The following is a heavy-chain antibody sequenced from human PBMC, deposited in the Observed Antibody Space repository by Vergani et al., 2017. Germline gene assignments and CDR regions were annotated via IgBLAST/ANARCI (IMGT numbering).Heavy chain of an antibody. D-gene: IGHD3-10*01. J-gene: IGHJ5*02. V-gene: IGHV4-59*01. CDR3: GRVADFYGLGSRLLDL. Sequence: QVQLQQWGAGLLKPSETLSLTCSVSGGSMSGYYWSWIRQPPGKELEWIGYMYHSGSTNYNPSIETRVTISGDTSKNQFSLKLNSVTAADTAVYYCGRVADFYGLGSRLLDLWGQGILVTVSS. CDR2: MYHSGST. CDR1: GGSMSGYY.